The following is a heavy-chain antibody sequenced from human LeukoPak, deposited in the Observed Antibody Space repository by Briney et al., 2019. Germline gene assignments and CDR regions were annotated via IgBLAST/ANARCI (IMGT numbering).Heavy chain of an antibody. D-gene: IGHD3-10*01. CDR1: GGSISSGSYY. CDR3: ARDSSLSGWFDP. J-gene: IGHJ5*02. V-gene: IGHV4-61*02. Sequence: SETLSLTCTVSGGSISSGSYYWSSIRQPAGKGLEWVGRTYTSGGTIYNPSLESRVTISLDTSKNQFSLKLSSVTAADTAVYYCARDSSLSGWFDPWGQGTLVTVSS. CDR2: TYTSGGT.